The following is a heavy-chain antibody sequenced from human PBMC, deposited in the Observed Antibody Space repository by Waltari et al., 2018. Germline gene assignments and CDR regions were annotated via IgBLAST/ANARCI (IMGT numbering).Heavy chain of an antibody. J-gene: IGHJ4*02. V-gene: IGHV5-10-1*03. CDR3: ARHAFGNSGWHFFDY. CDR1: GYIFTNHW. D-gene: IGHD6-19*01. Sequence: EVQLVQSGAEIKKPGESLRISCQGSGYIFTNHWITWVRPMPGKGLEWMGRFSPSDTYTTYIPSFHANVTVSADKSISTAYLQWSSLKASDTAIYYCARHAFGNSGWHFFDYWGQGTLVTVSS. CDR2: FSPSDTYT.